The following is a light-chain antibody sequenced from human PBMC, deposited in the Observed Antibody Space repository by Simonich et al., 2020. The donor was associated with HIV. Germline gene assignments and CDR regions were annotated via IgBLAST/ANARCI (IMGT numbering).Light chain of an antibody. Sequence: EIVMTLSPATLSVSSGERATLSCRASQSVSSNLAWYQQKPGQAPTLLIYDASTRATGIPARFSGSGSGTEFTLTSNRMQSEDFADYYSQQYNNWPRTFGLGTKVEMK. CDR1: QSVSSN. J-gene: IGKJ1*01. V-gene: IGKV3-15*01. CDR3: QQYNNWPRT. CDR2: DAS.